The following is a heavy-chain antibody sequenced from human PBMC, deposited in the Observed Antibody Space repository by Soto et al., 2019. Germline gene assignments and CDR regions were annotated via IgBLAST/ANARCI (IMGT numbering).Heavy chain of an antibody. CDR2: INSDGSHT. CDR3: ARGGAYGDYRSDY. Sequence: EVPLVESGGGLAQPGGSLRLSCAASGFNFSIYWMHWVRQAPGKGLVWVSRINSDGSHTDYADSVKGRFTISRDNANNTLYLQINSLGAEDTAVFYCARGGAYGDYRSDYWGQGTLVTVSS. J-gene: IGHJ4*02. V-gene: IGHV3-74*01. CDR1: GFNFSIYW. D-gene: IGHD4-17*01.